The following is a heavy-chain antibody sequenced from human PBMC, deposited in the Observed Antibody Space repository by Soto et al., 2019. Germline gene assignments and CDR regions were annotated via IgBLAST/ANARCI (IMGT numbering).Heavy chain of an antibody. CDR3: ARDLSAYCTNGVCSHHNWFDP. J-gene: IGHJ5*02. CDR1: GGSISRGGYF. V-gene: IGHV4-31*03. D-gene: IGHD2-8*01. Sequence: SETPSLTCPFSGGSISRGGYFWSWIRQHPGKGLESIGYIYYSGSTYYNPSLKSRVTISVDTSKNQFSLKLSSVTAADTAVYYCARDLSAYCTNGVCSHHNWFDPWGQGTLVTVSS. CDR2: IYYSGST.